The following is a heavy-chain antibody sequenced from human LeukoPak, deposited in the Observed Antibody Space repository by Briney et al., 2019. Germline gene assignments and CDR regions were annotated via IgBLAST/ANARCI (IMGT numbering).Heavy chain of an antibody. CDR2: ISAYNGNT. J-gene: IGHJ6*03. D-gene: IGHD6-13*01. V-gene: IGHV1-18*01. Sequence: ASVKVSCKASGYTFTSYGISWVRQAPGQGLEWMGWISAYNGNTNYAQKLQGRVTMTTDTSTSTAYMELRGLRSDDTAVYYCARAKSSSWYSYYYYMDVWGKGTTVTVSS. CDR1: GYTFTSYG. CDR3: ARAKSSSWYSYYYYMDV.